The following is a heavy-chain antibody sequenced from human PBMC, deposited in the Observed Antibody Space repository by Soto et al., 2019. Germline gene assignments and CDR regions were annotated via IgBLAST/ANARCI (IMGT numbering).Heavy chain of an antibody. CDR3: ARDQDDYGDSSGYFPFGAFDI. V-gene: IGHV1-18*01. D-gene: IGHD3-22*01. J-gene: IGHJ3*02. Sequence: QVQLVQSGAEVKKPGASVKVSCKASGYTFTSYGISWVRQAPGQGLEWMGWISAYNGNTNYAQKLQGRVTMTTDTSTSTAYLELRSLRSDDTAVYYCARDQDDYGDSSGYFPFGAFDIWGQGTMVTVSS. CDR1: GYTFTSYG. CDR2: ISAYNGNT.